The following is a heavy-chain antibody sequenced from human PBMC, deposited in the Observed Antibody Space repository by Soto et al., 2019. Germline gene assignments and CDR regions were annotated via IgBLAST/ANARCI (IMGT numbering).Heavy chain of an antibody. CDR3: AREPTGSSGGPYYYYGMDV. CDR2: ISYDGSNK. V-gene: IGHV3-30-3*01. CDR1: GFTFSSYA. Sequence: QVQLVESGGGVVQPGRSLRLSCAASGFTFSSYAMHWVRQAPGKVLEWVAVISYDGSNKYYADSVKGRFTISRDNSKNTLYLQMNSLRAEDTAVYYCAREPTGSSGGPYYYYGMDVWGQGTTVTVSS. J-gene: IGHJ6*02. D-gene: IGHD2-15*01.